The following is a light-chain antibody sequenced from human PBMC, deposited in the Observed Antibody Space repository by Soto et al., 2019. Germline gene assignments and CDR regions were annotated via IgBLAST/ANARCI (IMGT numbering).Light chain of an antibody. J-gene: IGKJ5*01. CDR2: GAS. V-gene: IGKV3-15*01. Sequence: EIVLTQSPATLSLSPGERATLSCRASQSVSSNLAWYQQKPGQAPRLLIYGASTRATGIPARFSGSGSRTEFTLTISSLQSEDFAVYYCQQYNNWLVTFGQGTRLEIK. CDR3: QQYNNWLVT. CDR1: QSVSSN.